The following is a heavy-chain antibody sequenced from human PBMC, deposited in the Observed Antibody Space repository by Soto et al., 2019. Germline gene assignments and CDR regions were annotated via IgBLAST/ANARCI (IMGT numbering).Heavy chain of an antibody. J-gene: IGHJ6*02. V-gene: IGHV1-69*13. CDR2: IIPIFGTA. Sequence: SVKVSCKASGGTFSSYAISWVRQAPGQGLEWMGGIIPIFGTANYAQKFQGRVTITADESTSTAYMELSSLRSEDTAVYYCARDGPRDILTGYYMWSDPNLYYYYGMDVWGQGTTVTVSS. D-gene: IGHD3-9*01. CDR1: GGTFSSYA. CDR3: ARDGPRDILTGYYMWSDPNLYYYYGMDV.